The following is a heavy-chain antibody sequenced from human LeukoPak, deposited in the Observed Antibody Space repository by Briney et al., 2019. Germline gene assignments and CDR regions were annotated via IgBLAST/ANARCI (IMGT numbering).Heavy chain of an antibody. D-gene: IGHD2-2*01. J-gene: IGHJ5*02. CDR2: IYASGGT. V-gene: IGHV4-4*07. CDR3: ARSVGYCSSAGCYVNWFDP. Sequence: SETLSLTCTVSGGSISSYYWSWIRQPAGKGLEWIGRIYASGGTNYNPSLKSRLTISVDKSKNQFSLRLSSVTAADTAVYYCARSVGYCSSAGCYVNWFDPWGQGTLVTVSS. CDR1: GGSISSYY.